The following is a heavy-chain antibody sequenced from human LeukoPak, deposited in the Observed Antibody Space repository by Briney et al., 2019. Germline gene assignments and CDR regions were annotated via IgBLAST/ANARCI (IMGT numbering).Heavy chain of an antibody. CDR1: GRRIIKK. Sequence: PGRSLTLSCVDLGGRRIIKKKHGVPHAPGKGLECVTLTSYDGSTKYYADSVKGRFTISKDNSRNTVYLHMNSLKVEDTATYYCAKPSDEHFDYWGQGTLVTVSS. J-gene: IGHJ4*02. V-gene: IGHV3-30*04. CDR2: TSYDGSTK. CDR3: AKPSDEHFDY.